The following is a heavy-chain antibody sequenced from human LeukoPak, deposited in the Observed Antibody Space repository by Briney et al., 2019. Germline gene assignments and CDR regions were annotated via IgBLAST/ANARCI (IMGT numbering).Heavy chain of an antibody. D-gene: IGHD3-10*01. Sequence: GASVKVSRNTSGYTFTSYDINWVRQATGQGLEWMGWMNPNSGNTGYAQKFQGRVTMTRNTSISTAYMELSSLRSEDTAVYYCARARWFRELFRDPNWFDPWGQGTLVTVSS. CDR2: MNPNSGNT. V-gene: IGHV1-8*01. J-gene: IGHJ5*02. CDR1: GYTFTSYD. CDR3: ARARWFRELFRDPNWFDP.